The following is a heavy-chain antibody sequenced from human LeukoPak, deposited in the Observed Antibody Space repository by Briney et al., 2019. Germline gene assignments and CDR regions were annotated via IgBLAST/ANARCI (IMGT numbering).Heavy chain of an antibody. D-gene: IGHD3-22*01. Sequence: SETLSLTCTVSGGSISSSSYYWGWIRQPPGKGLEWIGSIYYSGSTYYNPSLKSRVTISVDTSKNQFFLKLSSVTAADTAVYYCARAGENTYYYDSSGYYGGGYFDYWGQGTLVTVSS. J-gene: IGHJ4*02. CDR1: GGSISSSSYY. V-gene: IGHV4-39*07. CDR2: IYYSGST. CDR3: ARAGENTYYYDSSGYYGGGYFDY.